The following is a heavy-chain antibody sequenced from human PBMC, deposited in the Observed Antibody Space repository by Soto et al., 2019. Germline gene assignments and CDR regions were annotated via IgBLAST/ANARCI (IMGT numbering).Heavy chain of an antibody. V-gene: IGHV3-13*01. D-gene: IGHD6-19*01. CDR1: GFTFSSYD. Sequence: AGGSLRLSCAASGFTFSSYDMHWVRQATGKGLEWVSAIGTAGDTYYPGSVKGRFTISRENAKNSLYLQMNSLRAGDTAVYYCARAPGVIAVAEYYFDYWGQGTLVTVSS. CDR2: IGTAGDT. CDR3: ARAPGVIAVAEYYFDY. J-gene: IGHJ4*02.